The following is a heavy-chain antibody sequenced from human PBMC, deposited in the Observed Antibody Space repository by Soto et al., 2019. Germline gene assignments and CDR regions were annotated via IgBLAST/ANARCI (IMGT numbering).Heavy chain of an antibody. Sequence: GGSLRLSCAASGFTFSDHYMDWVRQAPGKGLEWVGRTRNKANSHTTEYAASVKGRFTISRDDSKNSLYLQMNSLKVEDTAVYYCARATTVTDYWGQGVLVTVSS. CDR2: TRNKANSHTT. D-gene: IGHD4-17*01. V-gene: IGHV3-72*01. CDR1: GFTFSDHY. CDR3: ARATTVTDY. J-gene: IGHJ4*02.